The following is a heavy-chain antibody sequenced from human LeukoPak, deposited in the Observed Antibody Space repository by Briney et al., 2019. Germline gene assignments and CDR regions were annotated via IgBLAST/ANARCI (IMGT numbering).Heavy chain of an antibody. CDR3: AIGGDSSTSCYRCFGN. CDR2: IYPGDSDT. Sequence: ESLKISCKGSGYRFTNYWIGWVRQMPGKGLEWMGLIYPGDSDTRYSPAFQGQVTISADKSISTAYLQWSSLKASDTAMYYCAIGGDSSTSCYRCFGNWGQGTLVTVSS. D-gene: IGHD2-2*02. J-gene: IGHJ4*02. CDR1: GYRFTNYW. V-gene: IGHV5-51*01.